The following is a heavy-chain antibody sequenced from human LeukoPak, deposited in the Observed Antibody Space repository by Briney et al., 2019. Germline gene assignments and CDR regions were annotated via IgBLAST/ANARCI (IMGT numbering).Heavy chain of an antibody. J-gene: IGHJ4*02. V-gene: IGHV3-53*01. CDR1: GFTVSSNY. CDR3: ARDSNRVLGVFGY. Sequence: TGGSLRLSCAASGFTVSSNYMSWVRQAPGKGLEWVSVIYSGGSTYYADSVKGRFTISRDNSKNTLYLQMNSLRAEDTAVYYCARDSNRVLGVFGYWGQGTLVTVSS. D-gene: IGHD3-16*01. CDR2: IYSGGST.